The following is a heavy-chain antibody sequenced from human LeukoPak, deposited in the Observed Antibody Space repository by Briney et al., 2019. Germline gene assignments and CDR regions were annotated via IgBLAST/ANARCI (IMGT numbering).Heavy chain of an antibody. V-gene: IGHV3-20*04. J-gene: IGHJ3*02. D-gene: IGHD1-26*01. CDR1: GFTFDDYG. Sequence: GGSLRLSCAASGFTFDDYGMSWVRQAPGKGLEWVSGVNWNGGSTGYADSVKGRFTISRDNAKNSLYLQMNSLRAEDTALYYCARLGVGATRDAFDIWGQGTMVTVSS. CDR3: ARLGVGATRDAFDI. CDR2: VNWNGGST.